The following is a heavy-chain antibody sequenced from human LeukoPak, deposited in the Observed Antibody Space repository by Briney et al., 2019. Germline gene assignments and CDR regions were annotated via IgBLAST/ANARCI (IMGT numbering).Heavy chain of an antibody. CDR2: TYYRSKWYN. CDR1: GDSVSSNSAA. J-gene: IGHJ4*02. V-gene: IGHV6-1*01. Sequence: SQTLSLTCAISGDSVSSNSAAWNWIRQSPSRGLEWLGRTYYRSKWYNDYAVSVKSRITINPDTSKNQFSLQLNSVTPEDTAVYYCARGLPPYNWNDVSFDYWGQGTLVTVSS. CDR3: ARGLPPYNWNDVSFDY. D-gene: IGHD1-20*01.